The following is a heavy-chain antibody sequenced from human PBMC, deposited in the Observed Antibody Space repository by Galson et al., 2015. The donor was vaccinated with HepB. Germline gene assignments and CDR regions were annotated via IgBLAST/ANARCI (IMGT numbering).Heavy chain of an antibody. J-gene: IGHJ4*02. V-gene: IGHV1-69*02. CDR2: IIPILGIA. CDR3: ASHYYDSSGYYYPFDY. D-gene: IGHD3-22*01. CDR1: GGTFSSYT. Sequence: SVKVSCKASGGTFSSYTISWVRQAPGQGLEWMGRIIPILGIANYAQKFQGRVTITADKSTSTAYMELSSLRSEDTAVYYCASHYYDSSGYYYPFDYWGQGTLVTVSS.